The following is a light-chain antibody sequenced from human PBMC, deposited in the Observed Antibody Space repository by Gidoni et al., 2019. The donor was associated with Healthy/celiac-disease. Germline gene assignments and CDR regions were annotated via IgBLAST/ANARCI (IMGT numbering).Light chain of an antibody. Sequence: DTQMTQSPSSLSASVGDRVTITCRASQGISNYLAWFQQKPGKAPKSLIYAASSRHLMSTLTISSLQPEDFATYYCQQYNSYPPTFGGGTKVEIK. CDR3: QQYNSYPPT. CDR1: QGISNY. CDR2: AAS. J-gene: IGKJ4*01. V-gene: IGKV1-16*01.